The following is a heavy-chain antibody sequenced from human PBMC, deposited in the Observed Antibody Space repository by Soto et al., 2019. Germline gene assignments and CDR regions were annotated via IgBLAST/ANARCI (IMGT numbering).Heavy chain of an antibody. J-gene: IGHJ4*02. CDR3: ARRLCSGGTCAVDY. CDR2: INHSGST. D-gene: IGHD2-15*01. V-gene: IGHV4-34*01. CDR1: GGSFSVYY. Sequence: SETLSLTCAVYGGSFSVYYWSWIRQPPGKGLEWIGEINHSGSTNYNPSLKSRVTISVDTSKNQFSLKLNSVTAADTAVYYCARRLCSGGTCAVDYWGQGNLVTVSS.